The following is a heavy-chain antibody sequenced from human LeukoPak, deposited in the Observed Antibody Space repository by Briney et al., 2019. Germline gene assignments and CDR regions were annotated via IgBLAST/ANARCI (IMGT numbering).Heavy chain of an antibody. Sequence: SETLSLTCTVSGGSISSSSYYWGWIRQPPGKGLEWIGYIYYSGSTNYNPSLKSRVTISVDTSKNQFSLKLTSVTAADTAVYYCARLGIGVVPTAMLGDYYFDYWGQGTLVTVSS. CDR3: ARLGIGVVPTAMLGDYYFDY. D-gene: IGHD2-2*01. J-gene: IGHJ4*02. V-gene: IGHV4-61*05. CDR2: IYYSGST. CDR1: GGSISSSSYY.